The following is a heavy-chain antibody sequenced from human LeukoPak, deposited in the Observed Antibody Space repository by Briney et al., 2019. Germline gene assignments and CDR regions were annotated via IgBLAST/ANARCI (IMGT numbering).Heavy chain of an antibody. CDR2: ISYDGSNK. J-gene: IGHJ4*02. D-gene: IGHD1-26*01. V-gene: IGHV3-30*18. Sequence: PGGSLRLSCAASGFRFSGYWMHWVRQAPGKGLEWVAVISYDGSNKYYADSVKGRFTISRDNSKNTLYLQMNSLRAEDTAVYYCAKSGSYWGYFDYWGQGTLVTVSS. CDR1: GFRFSGYW. CDR3: AKSGSYWGYFDY.